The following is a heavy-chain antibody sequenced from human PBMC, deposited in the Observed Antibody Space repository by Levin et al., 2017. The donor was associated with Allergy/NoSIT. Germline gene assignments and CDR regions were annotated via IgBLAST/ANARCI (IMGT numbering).Heavy chain of an antibody. CDR2: ISAYNGNT. CDR3: AREGRYYDILTGYPYYYYYMDV. V-gene: IGHV1-18*01. Sequence: GESLKISCKASGYTFTSYGISWVRQAPGQGLEWMGWISAYNGNTNYAQKLQGRVTMTTDTSTSTAYMELRSLRSDDTAVYYCAREGRYYDILTGYPYYYYYMDVWGKGTTVTVSS. D-gene: IGHD3-9*01. CDR1: GYTFTSYG. J-gene: IGHJ6*03.